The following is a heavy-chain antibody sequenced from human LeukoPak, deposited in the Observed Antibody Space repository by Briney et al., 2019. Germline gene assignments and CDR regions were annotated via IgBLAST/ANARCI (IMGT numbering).Heavy chain of an antibody. D-gene: IGHD2-2*02. CDR2: MNPNSGNT. V-gene: IGHV1-8*02. J-gene: IGHJ3*02. CDR3: ARAYRHDAFDI. CDR1: GGTFSSYA. Sequence: ASVKVSCKASGGTFSSYAISWVRQAPGQGLEWMGWMNPNSGNTGYAQKFQGRVTMTRNTSISTAYMELSSLRSEDTAVYYCARAYRHDAFDIWGQGTMVTVSS.